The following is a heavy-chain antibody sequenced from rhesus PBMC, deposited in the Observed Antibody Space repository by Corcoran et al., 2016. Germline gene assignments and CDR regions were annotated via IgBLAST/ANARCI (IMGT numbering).Heavy chain of an antibody. CDR1: GYTFTSSY. CDR2: INPGNGNA. D-gene: IGHD1-1*01. J-gene: IGHJ2*01. CDR3: TREAV. Sequence: QVQLVQSGAEVKKPGASVTLSCKASGYTFTSSYINWVRQAPGQVIEWMGWINPGNGNADYAQKFQGRVTMTRDTSTSTAYMERSSLRSEDTAVYYCTREAVWGPGTPITISS. V-gene: IGHV1S9*01.